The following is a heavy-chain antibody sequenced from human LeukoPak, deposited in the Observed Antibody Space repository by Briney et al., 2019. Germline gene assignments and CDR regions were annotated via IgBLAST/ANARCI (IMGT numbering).Heavy chain of an antibody. CDR1: GFTFSSYG. V-gene: IGHV3-30*02. CDR3: AKEMYYYDSSGYRHAYFDY. J-gene: IGHJ4*02. D-gene: IGHD3-22*01. Sequence: GGSLRLSCAASGFTFSSYGMYWVRQAPGKGLEWVAFIRYDGSNKYYADSVKGRFTISRDNSKNTLYLQMNSLRAEDTAVYYCAKEMYYYDSSGYRHAYFDYWGQGTLVTVSS. CDR2: IRYDGSNK.